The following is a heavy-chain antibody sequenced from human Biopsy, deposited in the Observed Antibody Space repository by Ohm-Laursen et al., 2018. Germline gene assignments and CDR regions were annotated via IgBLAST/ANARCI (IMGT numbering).Heavy chain of an antibody. V-gene: IGHV1-18*01. D-gene: IGHD3-10*01. CDR2: INTYNGNT. CDR3: ASGDIGGIGLDV. CDR1: GYTFTSYG. Sequence: ASVKVSCNSSGYTFTSYGISWVRQAPGQGLEWMGWINTYNGNTNYAQNLQGRVTMTTDTSTSTAYMELRSLRSDDTAVYYCASGDIGGIGLDVWGLGTTVTASS. J-gene: IGHJ6*02.